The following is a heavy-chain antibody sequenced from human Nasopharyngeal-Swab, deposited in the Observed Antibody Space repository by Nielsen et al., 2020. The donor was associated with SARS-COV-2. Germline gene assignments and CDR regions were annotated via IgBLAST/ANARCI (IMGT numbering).Heavy chain of an antibody. V-gene: IGHV4-34*01. CDR3: ARVRVNKSGWFDP. J-gene: IGHJ5*02. D-gene: IGHD2-21*01. Sequence: WIRQPPGKGLEWIGEINHSGSTNYNPSLKSRVTISVGTSKNQFSLKLSSVTAADTAVYYCARVRVNKSGWFDPWGQGTLVTVSS. CDR2: INHSGST.